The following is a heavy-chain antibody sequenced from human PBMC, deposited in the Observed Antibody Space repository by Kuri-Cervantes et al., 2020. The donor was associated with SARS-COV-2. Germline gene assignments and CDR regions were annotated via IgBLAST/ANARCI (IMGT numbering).Heavy chain of an antibody. Sequence: ASVKVSCKASGYTFTSYYMHWVRQAPGQGLEWMGIINPSGGSTSYAQKFQGRVTMTRDTSTSTVYMELSSLRSEDTAVYYCAREGEYCSSTSCYTGDYWGQGTLVTVSS. CDR2: INPSGGST. V-gene: IGHV1-46*01. J-gene: IGHJ4*02. CDR3: AREGEYCSSTSCYTGDY. CDR1: GYTFTSYY. D-gene: IGHD2-2*02.